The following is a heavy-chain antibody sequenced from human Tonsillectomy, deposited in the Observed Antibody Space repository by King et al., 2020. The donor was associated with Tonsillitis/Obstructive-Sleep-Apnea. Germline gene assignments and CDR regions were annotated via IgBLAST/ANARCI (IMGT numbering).Heavy chain of an antibody. Sequence: EVQLVESGGGLVQPGGSLRLSCAASGFTFSSYSMNWVRQAPGKGLEWVSYISSSNSTIYNADFVKGRFTISRDNAKNSLYLQMSSLRDEDTAVYYCARDGDVVVVAARGFDPWGQGTLVTVSS. CDR1: GFTFSSYS. CDR2: ISSSNSTI. CDR3: ARDGDVVVVAARGFDP. J-gene: IGHJ5*02. D-gene: IGHD2-15*01. V-gene: IGHV3-48*02.